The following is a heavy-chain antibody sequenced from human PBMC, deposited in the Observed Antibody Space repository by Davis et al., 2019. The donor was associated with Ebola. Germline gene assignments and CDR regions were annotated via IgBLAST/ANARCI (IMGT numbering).Heavy chain of an antibody. Sequence: GESQKISCQGSGYSFTSYWISWVRQMPGKGLEWMGRIDPSDSYTNYSPSFQGHVTISADKSISTAYLQWSSLKASDTAMYYCARHGNWNDLFFDYWGQGTLVTVSS. CDR1: GYSFTSYW. CDR3: ARHGNWNDLFFDY. J-gene: IGHJ4*02. V-gene: IGHV5-10-1*01. CDR2: IDPSDSYT. D-gene: IGHD1-1*01.